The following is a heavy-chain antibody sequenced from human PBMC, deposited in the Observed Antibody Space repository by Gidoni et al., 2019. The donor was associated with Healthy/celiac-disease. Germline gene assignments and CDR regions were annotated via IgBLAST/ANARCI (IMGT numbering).Heavy chain of an antibody. V-gene: IGHV3-48*02. J-gene: IGHJ5*02. CDR3: AREGDDYGDYIGWFDP. CDR1: GFTFSSDS. CDR2: ISRSSSTI. Sequence: EVQLVESGGGLVQPGGSLRLSCAASGFTFSSDSMTWVRQAPGKGLEWVSYISRSSSTIYYADSVKGRFTIARDKSKNSLHLQMNSLRDEDTAVYYCAREGDDYGDYIGWFDPWGQGTLVTVSS. D-gene: IGHD4-17*01.